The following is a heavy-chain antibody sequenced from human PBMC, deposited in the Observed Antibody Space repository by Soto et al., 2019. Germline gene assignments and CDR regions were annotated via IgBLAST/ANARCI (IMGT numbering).Heavy chain of an antibody. CDR1: GYTFSNFW. Sequence: GESLKISCXCSGYTFSNFWIAWVRQLPGKGLECMGIIYPGDSETRYSPSFHGKVTISADRSIGTAYLQWSSLEASDSAFYFCARSPRSSPYFDYWGQGALVTVS. CDR3: ARSPRSSPYFDY. CDR2: IYPGDSET. J-gene: IGHJ4*02. V-gene: IGHV5-51*01. D-gene: IGHD6-13*01.